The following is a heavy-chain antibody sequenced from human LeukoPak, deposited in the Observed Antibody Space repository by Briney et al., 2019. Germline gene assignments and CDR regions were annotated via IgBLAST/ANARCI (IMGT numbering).Heavy chain of an antibody. CDR3: ARDLPYGA. V-gene: IGHV4-34*01. CDR1: GGSFSNYY. D-gene: IGHD3-10*01. Sequence: PSETLSLTCAVYGGSFSNYYRSWIRQPPGKGLEWIGEINHSGSTTYNPSLKSRVTISEDSPKNQFSLQLSSVTAADTAVYYCARDLPYGAWGQGTLVTVSS. CDR2: INHSGST. J-gene: IGHJ5*02.